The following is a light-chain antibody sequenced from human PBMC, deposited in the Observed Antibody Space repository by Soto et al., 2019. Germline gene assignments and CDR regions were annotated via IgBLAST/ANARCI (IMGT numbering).Light chain of an antibody. CDR1: QSVTKNY. Sequence: ENLLTQSPGTLSLSPGERATLSCRASQSVTKNYLAWYQQKPGQAPRVLIYGASSRATGIPDRFSGSGSGTDFTLTISRLEPEDSAVYYCHQYTGSTFAFGGGTKVEIK. CDR2: GAS. V-gene: IGKV3-20*01. CDR3: HQYTGSTFA. J-gene: IGKJ4*01.